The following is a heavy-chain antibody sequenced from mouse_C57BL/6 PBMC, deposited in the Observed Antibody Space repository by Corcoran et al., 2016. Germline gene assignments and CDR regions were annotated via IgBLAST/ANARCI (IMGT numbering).Heavy chain of an antibody. CDR1: GYTFTDYY. D-gene: IGHD3-2*02. CDR2: INPNNGGT. V-gene: IGHV1-26*01. CDR3: AREAGDGFDY. J-gene: IGHJ2*01. Sequence: EVQLQQSGPELVKPGASVKISCKASGYTFTDYYMNWVKQSHGKSLEWIGDINPNNGGTSYNQKFKGKATLTVDKSSSTAYMELRSLTSEDSAVYYCAREAGDGFDYWGQGTTLTVSS.